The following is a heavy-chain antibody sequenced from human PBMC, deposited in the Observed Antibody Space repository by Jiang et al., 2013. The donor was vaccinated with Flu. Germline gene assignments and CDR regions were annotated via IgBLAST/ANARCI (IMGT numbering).Heavy chain of an antibody. D-gene: IGHD3-22*01. CDR2: GTT. J-gene: IGHJ4*02. Sequence: GTTDYAAPVKGRFTISRDDSKNTLYLQMNSLKTEDTAVYYCTTDYYDSSGYYQIPKSRLESWGQGTLVTVSS. CDR3: TTDYYDSSGYYQIPKSRLES. V-gene: IGHV3-15*01.